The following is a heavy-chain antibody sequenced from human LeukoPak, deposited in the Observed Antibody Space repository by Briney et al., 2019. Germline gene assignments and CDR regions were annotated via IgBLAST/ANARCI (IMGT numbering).Heavy chain of an antibody. CDR1: GESFSGYY. D-gene: IGHD6-19*01. J-gene: IGHJ3*02. Sequence: SETLSLTCAVYGESFSGYYWNWIRQPPGKGLEWIGEINHSGSANYNPSLKSRVTLSVDTSKNQFSLTLSSVTAADTAVYYCARPKAGYSSTDAFGIWGQGTMVTVSS. CDR2: INHSGSA. CDR3: ARPKAGYSSTDAFGI. V-gene: IGHV4-34*01.